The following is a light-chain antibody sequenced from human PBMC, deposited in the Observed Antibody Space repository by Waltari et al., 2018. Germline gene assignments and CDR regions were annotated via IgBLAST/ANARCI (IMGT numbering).Light chain of an antibody. CDR3: QQNNSYPYT. Sequence: DIQMTQSPSTLSASVGDSVTITCRASQRISRWLAWYQQKPGKAPKLLIYKASSLETGVPSRFSGSESGTEFTRTISSLQPDDFATYYCQQNNSYPYTFGQGTKLEIK. CDR2: KAS. J-gene: IGKJ2*01. V-gene: IGKV1-5*03. CDR1: QRISRW.